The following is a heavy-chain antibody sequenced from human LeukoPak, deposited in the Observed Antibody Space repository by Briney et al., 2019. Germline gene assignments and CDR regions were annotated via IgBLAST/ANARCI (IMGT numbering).Heavy chain of an antibody. D-gene: IGHD6-19*01. CDR2: IIPILGIA. V-gene: IGHV1-69*04. CDR1: GYTFTNYG. Sequence: SVKVSCKASGYTFTNYGINWVRQAPGQGLEWMGRIIPILGIANYAQKFQGRVTITADKSTSTAYMELSSLRSEDTAVYYCASGIAVAGLDYWGQGTLVTVSS. CDR3: ASGIAVAGLDY. J-gene: IGHJ4*02.